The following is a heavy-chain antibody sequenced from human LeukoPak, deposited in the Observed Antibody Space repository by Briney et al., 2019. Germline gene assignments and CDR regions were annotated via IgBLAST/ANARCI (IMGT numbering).Heavy chain of an antibody. CDR3: ARGPGAYYYGSGNSFDP. CDR2: ISFDGSNK. J-gene: IGHJ5*02. V-gene: IGHV3-30*04. Sequence: GSLRLSCAASGFTFSSYAIHWVRQAPGEGLEWVALISFDGSNKYYADSVKGRFTISRDNSKNTLYLQMNSLRAEDTAVYYCARGPGAYYYGSGNSFDPWGQGTLVTVSS. D-gene: IGHD3-10*01. CDR1: GFTFSSYA.